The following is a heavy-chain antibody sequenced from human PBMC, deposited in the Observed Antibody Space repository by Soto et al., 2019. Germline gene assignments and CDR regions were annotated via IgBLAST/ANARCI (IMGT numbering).Heavy chain of an antibody. CDR3: ARWAYLLVLDAFDI. CDR2: IYYSGST. J-gene: IGHJ3*02. CDR1: GGSISSGGYY. V-gene: IGHV4-31*03. D-gene: IGHD6-6*01. Sequence: QVQLQESGPGLVKPSQTLSLTCTVSGGSISSGGYYWSWIRQHPGKGLEWIGYIYYSGSTYYNPSLKSRVTIAVDTSKNQFSLKLSSVTAADTAVYYCARWAYLLVLDAFDIWGQGTMVTVSS.